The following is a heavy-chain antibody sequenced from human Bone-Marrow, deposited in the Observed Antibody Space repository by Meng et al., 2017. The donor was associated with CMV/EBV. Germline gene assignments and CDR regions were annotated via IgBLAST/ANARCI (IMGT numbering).Heavy chain of an antibody. V-gene: IGHV3-21*01. D-gene: IGHD3-3*01. CDR3: ARDSELEWLYYGMDV. CDR1: GFTFSSYS. J-gene: IGHJ6*02. Sequence: GESLKISCAASGFTFSSYSMNWVRQAPGKGLEWVSSIGTTSSYIYYADSVKGRFTISRDNAKNSLYLQMNSLRAEDTAVYYCARDSELEWLYYGMDVWGQATTVTVSS. CDR2: IGTTSSYI.